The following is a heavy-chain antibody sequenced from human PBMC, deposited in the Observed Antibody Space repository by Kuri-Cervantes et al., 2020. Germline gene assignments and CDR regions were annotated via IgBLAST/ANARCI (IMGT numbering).Heavy chain of an antibody. CDR2: ITYDGSIK. CDR3: ARPSDLSLIPDGVYYAMDV. J-gene: IGHJ6*02. Sequence: GGSLKISCAASGITFSAASMHWVRQAPDKGLEWVALITYDGSIKYYADSVKGRFTVSRDNSRNTVHLQMDSLRPEDTAIYYCARPSDLSLIPDGVYYAMDVWGQGTTVTVSS. D-gene: IGHD2-8*01. V-gene: IGHV3-30-3*01. CDR1: GITFSAAS.